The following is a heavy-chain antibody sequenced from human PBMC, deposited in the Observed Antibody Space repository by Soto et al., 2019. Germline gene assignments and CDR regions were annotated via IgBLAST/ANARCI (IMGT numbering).Heavy chain of an antibody. CDR1: GGTFSSCA. D-gene: IGHD3-22*01. CDR2: IIPIFGTA. J-gene: IGHJ4*02. V-gene: IGHV1-69*13. CDR3: ARAGMXARGYYYDSSGYYGFDY. Sequence: SVKVSCKASGGTFSSCAISWVRQAPGQGLEWMGGIIPIFGTANYAQKFQGRVTITADESTSTAYMELSSLRSEDTAVYYCARAGMXARGYYYDSSGYYGFDYWGQGTLVTVSS.